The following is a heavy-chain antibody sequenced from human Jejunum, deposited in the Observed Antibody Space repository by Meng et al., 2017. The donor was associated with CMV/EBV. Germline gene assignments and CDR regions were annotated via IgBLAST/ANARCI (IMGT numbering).Heavy chain of an antibody. CDR1: GFPFSSYA. CDR3: ARDWLNKAMDV. V-gene: IGHV3-23*01. Sequence: AASGFPFSSYAISWIRQAPGKGLEWVSGISTSGDTRNYADSVKGRFTISRDNSKNTPYLQMNDLRVEDTAVYYCARDWLNKAMDVWGQGTTGTVSS. CDR2: ISTSGDTR. J-gene: IGHJ6*02. D-gene: IGHD1/OR15-1a*01.